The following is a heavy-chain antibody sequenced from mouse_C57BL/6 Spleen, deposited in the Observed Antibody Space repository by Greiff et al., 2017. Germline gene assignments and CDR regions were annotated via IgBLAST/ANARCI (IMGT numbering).Heavy chain of an antibody. CDR1: GYTFTSYW. Sequence: VQLQQPGAELVKPGASVKLSCTASGYTFTSYWMQWVKQRPGQGLEWIGEIDPSDRYTNSNQKFEGKATLTVYTSSSTAYMQLSSLTSEDAAVYYCASRIPGNAMDYWGQGTSVTVSS. V-gene: IGHV1-50*01. CDR3: ASRIPGNAMDY. CDR2: IDPSDRYT. J-gene: IGHJ4*01.